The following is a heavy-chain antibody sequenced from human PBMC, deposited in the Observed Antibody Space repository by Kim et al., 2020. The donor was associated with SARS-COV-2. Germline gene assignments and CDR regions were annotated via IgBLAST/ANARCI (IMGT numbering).Heavy chain of an antibody. V-gene: IGHV1-2*02. CDR1: GYTFTGYY. J-gene: IGHJ4*02. Sequence: ASVKVSCKASGYTFTGYYMHWVRQAPGQGLEWMGWINPNSGGTNYAQKFQGRVTMTRDTSISTAYMELSRLRSDDTAVYYCAREYFKGGSVSSYGSVLDYWGQGTLVTVSS. D-gene: IGHD5-18*01. CDR2: INPNSGGT. CDR3: AREYFKGGSVSSYGSVLDY.